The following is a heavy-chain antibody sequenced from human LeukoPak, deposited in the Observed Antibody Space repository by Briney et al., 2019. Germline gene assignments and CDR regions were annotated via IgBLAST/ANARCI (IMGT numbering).Heavy chain of an antibody. CDR1: GGSISSGGYY. Sequence: SETLSLTCTVSGGSISSGGYYWSWIRQHPGKGLEWIGYIYYSGSTYYDPSLKSRVTISVDTSKNQFSLKLSSVTAADTAVYYCARGTTMVRGVSHFDYWGQGTLVTVSS. CDR2: IYYSGST. J-gene: IGHJ4*02. D-gene: IGHD3-10*01. CDR3: ARGTTMVRGVSHFDY. V-gene: IGHV4-31*03.